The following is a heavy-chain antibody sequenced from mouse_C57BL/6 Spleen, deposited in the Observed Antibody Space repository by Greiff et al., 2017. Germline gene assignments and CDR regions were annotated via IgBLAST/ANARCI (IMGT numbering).Heavy chain of an antibody. CDR3: ANTYGTPFAY. CDR1: GFTFSDYG. Sequence: EVQRVESGGGLVKPGGSLKLSCAASGFTFSDYGMHWVRQAPEKGLEWVAYISSGSSTIYYADTVKGRFTISRDNAKNTLFLQMTSLRSEDTAMYYCANTYGTPFAYWGQGTLVTVSA. D-gene: IGHD1-1*01. CDR2: ISSGSSTI. V-gene: IGHV5-17*01. J-gene: IGHJ3*01.